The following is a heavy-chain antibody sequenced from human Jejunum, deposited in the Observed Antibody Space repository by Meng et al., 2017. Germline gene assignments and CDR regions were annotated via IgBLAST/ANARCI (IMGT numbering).Heavy chain of an antibody. V-gene: IGHV3-11*04. J-gene: IGHJ3*02. CDR3: VREYCSGGSCSYAPHDSFDI. D-gene: IGHD2-15*01. CDR2: ISRSGSTT. CDR1: GFTLSDYY. Sequence: GEALKISCAASGFTLSDYYMTWIRQAPGKGLEWVSQISRSGSTTFFADSVKGRFTVSRDNAKNSLYLQMNSLIGEDTAVYYCVREYCSGGSCSYAPHDSFDIWGQGTTVTVSS.